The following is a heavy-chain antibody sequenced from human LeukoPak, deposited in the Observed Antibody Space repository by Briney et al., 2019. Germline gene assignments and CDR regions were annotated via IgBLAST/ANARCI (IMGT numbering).Heavy chain of an antibody. CDR1: GFTFSSYA. J-gene: IGHJ4*02. Sequence: PGGSLRLSCAASGFTFSSYAMHWVRQAPGKGLEWVAVISYDGSNKYYADSAKGRFTISRDNSKNTLYLQMNSLRAEDTAVYYCARNRGYSCGYGDYWGQGTLVTVSS. D-gene: IGHD5-18*01. V-gene: IGHV3-30*04. CDR2: ISYDGSNK. CDR3: ARNRGYSCGYGDY.